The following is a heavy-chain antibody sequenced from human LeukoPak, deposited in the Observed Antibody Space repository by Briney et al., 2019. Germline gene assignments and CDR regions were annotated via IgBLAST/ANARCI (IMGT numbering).Heavy chain of an antibody. CDR2: INPDGREK. V-gene: IGHV3-7*01. Sequence: AGGPLRLSCVASGITFRNYWMSWGRQASGKGLESVAKINPDGREKNYAQSVKGRFTISRDNAKNSVSLQMNGLRGDDTVVYYCATEPGIGYAFDIWGQGTRVTVSS. D-gene: IGHD3-10*01. J-gene: IGHJ3*02. CDR1: GITFRNYW. CDR3: ATEPGIGYAFDI.